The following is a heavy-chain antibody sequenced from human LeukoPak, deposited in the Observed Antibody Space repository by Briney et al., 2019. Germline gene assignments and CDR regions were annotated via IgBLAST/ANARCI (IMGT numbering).Heavy chain of an antibody. CDR1: GFSLSDNY. D-gene: IGHD6-19*01. J-gene: IGHJ4*02. V-gene: IGHV3-53*01. CDR3: ARGGTYSVGWSPDFDY. CDR2: VYRGGTT. Sequence: GGSLRLSCAASGFSLSDNYITWVRQAPGKGLEWVSVVYRGGTTYYADSMKGRLTISRDTSKNTVYVQMISLRAEDSAVYYCARGGTYSVGWSPDFDYWGQGTLVTVSS.